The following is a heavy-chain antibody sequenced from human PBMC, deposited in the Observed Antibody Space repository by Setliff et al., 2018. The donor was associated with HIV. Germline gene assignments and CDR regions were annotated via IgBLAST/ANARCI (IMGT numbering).Heavy chain of an antibody. V-gene: IGHV3-48*03. CDR1: GFTFSNYE. CDR2: ISRREDMI. CDR3: ARGQFRLRPDSLDL. J-gene: IGHJ3*01. D-gene: IGHD2-21*02. Sequence: PGGSLRLSCAASGFTFSNYEMSWVRQAPGKGLEWVSYISRREDMIHYSESVKGRFTISRDNAKNSLYLQMDSLRAEDTAVYYCARGQFRLRPDSLDLWGRGTLVTVSS.